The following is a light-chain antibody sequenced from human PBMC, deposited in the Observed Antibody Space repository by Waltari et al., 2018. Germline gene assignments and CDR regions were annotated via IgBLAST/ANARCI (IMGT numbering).Light chain of an antibody. Sequence: SFVLTQPPSVSVAPGETARITCGGDNIGSYSVNWYRQKPGQAPVLVIRYNSDRPSGIPERFSGSNSGNTATLTISGVEAGDEAKYYCQVWHAAIDPGVFGAGTEVTV. V-gene: IGLV3-21*04. CDR3: QVWHAAIDPGV. CDR2: YNS. J-gene: IGLJ1*01. CDR1: NIGSYS.